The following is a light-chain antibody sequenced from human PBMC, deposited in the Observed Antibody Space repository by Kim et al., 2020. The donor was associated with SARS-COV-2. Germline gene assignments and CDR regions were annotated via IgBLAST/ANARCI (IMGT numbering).Light chain of an antibody. V-gene: IGKV1-5*03. CDR1: QSVNTW. Sequence: SASVGVRVTITCRASQSVNTWLAWYQQKPGKAPKLLIYQTSILQTGVPSRFIGSGFGTEFTLTISSLQSDEVAAYYCQQYDNGKTFGQGTKVDIK. CDR2: QTS. J-gene: IGKJ1*01. CDR3: QQYDNGKT.